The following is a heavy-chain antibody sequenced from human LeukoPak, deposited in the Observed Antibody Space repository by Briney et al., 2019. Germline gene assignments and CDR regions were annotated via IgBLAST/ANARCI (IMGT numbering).Heavy chain of an antibody. CDR3: ARDFEVPAAAPDYYYDYYMDV. CDR2: ISSGSTTI. D-gene: IGHD2-2*01. Sequence: PGGSLRLSCAASGFTFSVYTMNWVRQAPGKGLEWVSYISSGSTTIYYADSVKGRFTISRDNVENSLYLQMNSLRVEDTAVYYCARDFEVPAAAPDYYYDYYMDVWGKGTTVTVSS. V-gene: IGHV3-48*04. CDR1: GFTFSVYT. J-gene: IGHJ6*03.